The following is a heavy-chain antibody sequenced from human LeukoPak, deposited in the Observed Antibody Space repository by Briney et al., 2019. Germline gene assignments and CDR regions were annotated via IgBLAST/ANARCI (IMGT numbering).Heavy chain of an antibody. Sequence: SETLSLTCTVSGGSISSSSYYWGWIRQPPGKGLEWIGSIYYSGSTYYNPSLKSRVTISVDTSKNQFSLKLSSVTAADTAVYYCARAPVLRFLEWPTGYYYYSMDVWGQGTTVTVSS. CDR2: IYYSGST. CDR3: ARAPVLRFLEWPTGYYYYSMDV. V-gene: IGHV4-39*07. CDR1: GGSISSSSYY. J-gene: IGHJ6*02. D-gene: IGHD3-3*01.